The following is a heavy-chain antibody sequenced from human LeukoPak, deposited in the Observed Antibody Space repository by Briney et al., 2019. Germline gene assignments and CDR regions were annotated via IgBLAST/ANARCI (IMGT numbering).Heavy chain of an antibody. CDR2: INSDGSST. Sequence: GGSLRLSCAASGFTFRSYWMHWVRQAPGKGLVWVSRINSDGSSTTYAESVKGRFTISRDNAKNTLYLQINSLRAEDTAVYYCARDQWPNDAFDIWGQGTMVTVSS. J-gene: IGHJ3*02. D-gene: IGHD6-19*01. CDR3: ARDQWPNDAFDI. CDR1: GFTFRSYW. V-gene: IGHV3-74*01.